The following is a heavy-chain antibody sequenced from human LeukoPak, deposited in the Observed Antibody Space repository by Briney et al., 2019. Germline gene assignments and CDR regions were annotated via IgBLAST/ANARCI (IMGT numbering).Heavy chain of an antibody. CDR1: GFTVSSNY. CDR3: ARVTHYYDSSGEFLLDY. J-gene: IGHJ4*02. V-gene: IGHV3-30*03. D-gene: IGHD3-22*01. Sequence: GGSLRLSCAASGFTVSSNYMSWVRQAPGKGLEWVAVISYDGSNKYYADSVKGRFTISRDNSKNTLYLQMNSLGAEDTAVYYCARVTHYYDSSGEFLLDYWGQGTLVTVSS. CDR2: ISYDGSNK.